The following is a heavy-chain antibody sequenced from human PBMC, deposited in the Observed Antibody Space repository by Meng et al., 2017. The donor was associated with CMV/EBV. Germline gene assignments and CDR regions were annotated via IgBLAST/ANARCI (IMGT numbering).Heavy chain of an antibody. D-gene: IGHD3-22*01. CDR2: VNHSGST. Sequence: SETLSLTCAVYGGSFSGYYWSWIRQPPGKGPEWIGEVNHSGSTNYNPSLKGRVTISVDTSKNQFSLKLSSVTAADTAVYYCARRVRASPYYYDSSGYYPHWGQGTLVTVSS. J-gene: IGHJ4*02. CDR1: GGSFSGYY. V-gene: IGHV4-34*01. CDR3: ARRVRASPYYYDSSGYYPH.